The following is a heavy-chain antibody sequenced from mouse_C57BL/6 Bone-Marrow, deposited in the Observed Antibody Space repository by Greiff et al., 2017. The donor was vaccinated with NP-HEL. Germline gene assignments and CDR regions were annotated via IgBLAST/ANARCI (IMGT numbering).Heavy chain of an antibody. CDR3: ARLEELRRHFDY. J-gene: IGHJ2*01. CDR1: GYTFTSYT. CDR2: INPSSGYT. Sequence: QVQLQQSGAELARPGASVKMSCKASGYTFTSYTMHWVKQRPGQGLEWIGYINPSSGYTKYNQKFKDKATLTADKSSSTAYMQLSSLTSEDSAVYYCARLEELRRHFDYWGQGTTLTVSS. V-gene: IGHV1-4*01. D-gene: IGHD3-2*02.